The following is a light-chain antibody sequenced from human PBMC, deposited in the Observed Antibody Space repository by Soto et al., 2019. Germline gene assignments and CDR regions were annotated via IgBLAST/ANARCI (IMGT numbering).Light chain of an antibody. Sequence: EIVLTQSPGTLSLSPGERATLSCRASQSISSSYLAWYQQKPGQAPRLLIYAASSRATGIPDRFSGSGSGTDFTLTISRLEPEDFAVYYCQQYGSSSYTFGQGTQWRSN. CDR3: QQYGSSSYT. CDR2: AAS. J-gene: IGKJ2*01. V-gene: IGKV3-20*01. CDR1: QSISSSY.